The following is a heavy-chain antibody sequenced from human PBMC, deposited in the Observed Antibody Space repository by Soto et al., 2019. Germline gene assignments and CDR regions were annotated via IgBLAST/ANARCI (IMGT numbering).Heavy chain of an antibody. CDR1: GGSISSGGYY. Sequence: SETLSLTCTVSGGSISSGGYYWTWIRQHPVKGLEWIGYIYYSGSTYYNPSLKSRVIISVDTSKNQFSLNLISVTAADTAVYYCARDRSAGTTFDSWGQATLVTVSS. D-gene: IGHD1-7*01. CDR3: ARDRSAGTTFDS. CDR2: IYYSGST. V-gene: IGHV4-31*03. J-gene: IGHJ4*02.